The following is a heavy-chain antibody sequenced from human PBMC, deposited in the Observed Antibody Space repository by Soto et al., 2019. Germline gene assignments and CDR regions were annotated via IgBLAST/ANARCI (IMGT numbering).Heavy chain of an antibody. J-gene: IGHJ4*02. CDR1: GFTFSDYY. CDR3: ARVFFPRYRYGFVFVY. Sequence: GGSLRLSCAASGFTFSDYYMSWIRQAPGKGLEWVSYISSSGSTIYYADSVKGRFTISRDNAKNSLYLQMNSLRAEDTAVYYCARVFFPRYRYGFVFVYWGQGTLDTVSS. D-gene: IGHD5-18*01. V-gene: IGHV3-11*01. CDR2: ISSSGSTI.